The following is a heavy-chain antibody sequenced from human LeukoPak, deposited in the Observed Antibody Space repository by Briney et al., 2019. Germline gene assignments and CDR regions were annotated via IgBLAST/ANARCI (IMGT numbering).Heavy chain of an antibody. CDR2: IKQDGSEK. Sequence: GGSLRLSCAASGFTFSSYAMSWVRQAPGKGLEWVANIKQDGSEKSYVEPVRGRFTISRDNAKNSLYLQLNSLRAEDTALYYCARDNPPDYWGQGTLVTVSS. V-gene: IGHV3-7*03. J-gene: IGHJ4*02. CDR1: GFTFSSYA. CDR3: ARDNPPDY.